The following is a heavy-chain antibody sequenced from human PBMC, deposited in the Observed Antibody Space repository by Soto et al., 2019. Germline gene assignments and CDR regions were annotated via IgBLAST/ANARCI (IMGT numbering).Heavy chain of an antibody. Sequence: PSETLSLTCAVYGGSFSGYYWSWIRQPPGKGLEWIGEINHSGSTNYNPSLKSRVTISVDTSKNQFSLKLSSVTAADTAVYYCARGSQGLGVDTAMVGAIDYWGQGTLVTVSS. J-gene: IGHJ4*02. D-gene: IGHD5-18*01. V-gene: IGHV4-34*01. CDR3: ARGSQGLGVDTAMVGAIDY. CDR1: GGSFSGYY. CDR2: INHSGST.